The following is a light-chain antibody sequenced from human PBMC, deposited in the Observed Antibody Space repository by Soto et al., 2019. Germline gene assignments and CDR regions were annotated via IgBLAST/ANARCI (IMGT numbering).Light chain of an antibody. J-gene: IGLJ1*01. CDR2: EVS. CDR1: NXDVGIYDF. CDR3: ISYTSDDVRYV. V-gene: IGLV2-14*01. Sequence: QSVLTQPASVSGTPGQSITISCTGSNXDVGIYDFVSWYQHHPGRAPKLIVSEVSHRPSGVSNRFSGSKSGNTASLTISGLQSEDEADYYCISYTSDDVRYVFGTGTKVIVL.